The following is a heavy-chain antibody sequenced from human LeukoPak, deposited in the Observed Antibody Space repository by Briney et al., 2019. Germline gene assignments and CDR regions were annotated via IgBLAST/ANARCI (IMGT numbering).Heavy chain of an antibody. CDR3: ARLYGSGSNPFDY. D-gene: IGHD3-10*01. V-gene: IGHV4-59*12. J-gene: IGHJ4*02. Sequence: SETLSLTCTVSGGSISSYYWSWIRQPPGKGLEWIGYIYYSGSTNYNPSLKSRVTISVDTSKNQFSLKLSSVTAADTAVYYCARLYGSGSNPFDYWGQGTLVTVSS. CDR1: GGSISSYY. CDR2: IYYSGST.